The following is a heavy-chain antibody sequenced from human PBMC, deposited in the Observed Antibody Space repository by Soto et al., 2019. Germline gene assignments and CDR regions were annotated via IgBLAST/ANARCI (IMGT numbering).Heavy chain of an antibody. Sequence: EVQLLESGGGLVQPGGSLRLSCAASGFTFSSYAMSWVRQAPGKGLEWVSAISGSGGSTYYADSVKGRFTISRDNAKNSLYLQMNSLRAEDTAVYYCARVRVGQLVAEGYFDYWGQGTLVTVSS. D-gene: IGHD5-12*01. CDR3: ARVRVGQLVAEGYFDY. CDR1: GFTFSSYA. J-gene: IGHJ4*02. V-gene: IGHV3-23*01. CDR2: ISGSGGST.